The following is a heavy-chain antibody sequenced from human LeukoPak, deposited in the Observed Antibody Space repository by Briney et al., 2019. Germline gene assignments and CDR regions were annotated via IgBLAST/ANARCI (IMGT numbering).Heavy chain of an antibody. Sequence: SETLSLTCTVSGGSISSYYWSWIRQPPGKGLEWIGYMYYSETTNYNPSLKSRVTISVDTSKSQFSLRLSSVTASDTAVYYCARAGWYSGGWGQDWFGPWGQGILVTVSS. V-gene: IGHV4-59*12. CDR1: GGSISSYY. D-gene: IGHD1-26*01. CDR2: MYYSETT. J-gene: IGHJ5*02. CDR3: ARAGWYSGGWGQDWFGP.